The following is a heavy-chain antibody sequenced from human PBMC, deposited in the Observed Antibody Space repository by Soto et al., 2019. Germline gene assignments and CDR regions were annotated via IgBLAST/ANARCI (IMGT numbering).Heavy chain of an antibody. J-gene: IGHJ4*02. CDR1: GYTFTTFH. CDR3: ARVRYGDFSFQY. V-gene: IGHV1-2*02. CDR2: INPNTSDS. Sequence: QVHLVQSGAEVRKPGASVKVSCKASGYTFTTFHLHWVRLAPGQGLEWMGWINPNTSDSEYGQKSQGRVTLTRDTSMTTAYMELSSLTSDDTAKYFCARVRYGDFSFQYWGQGTPVSVSS. D-gene: IGHD4-17*01.